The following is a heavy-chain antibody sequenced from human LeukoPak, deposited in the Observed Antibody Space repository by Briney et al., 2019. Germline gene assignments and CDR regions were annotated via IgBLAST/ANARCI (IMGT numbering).Heavy chain of an antibody. Sequence: SETLSLTCAVYGGSFSGYYWGWIRQPPGKGLEWIGEINHSGSTNYNPSLKSRVTISVDTSKNQFSLKLSSVTAADTAAYYCARVGLNMNWFDPWGQGTLVSVSS. CDR3: ARVGLNMNWFDP. V-gene: IGHV4-34*01. D-gene: IGHD2/OR15-2a*01. J-gene: IGHJ5*02. CDR1: GGSFSGYY. CDR2: INHSGST.